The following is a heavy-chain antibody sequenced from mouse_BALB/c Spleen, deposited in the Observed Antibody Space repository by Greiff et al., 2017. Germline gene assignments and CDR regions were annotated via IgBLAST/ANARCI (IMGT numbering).Heavy chain of an antibody. CDR2: IDPANGNT. CDR3: AGEEFRREGAMDY. Sequence: VQLQQSGAELVRPGASVKLSCKASGFNIKDYYMHWVKQRPEQGLEWIGRIDPANGNTIYDPKFQGKASITADTSSNTAYLQLSSLTSEDAAVYDCAGEEFRREGAMDYWGQGTSVTVSA. CDR1: GFNIKDYY. J-gene: IGHJ4*01. V-gene: IGHV14-1*02.